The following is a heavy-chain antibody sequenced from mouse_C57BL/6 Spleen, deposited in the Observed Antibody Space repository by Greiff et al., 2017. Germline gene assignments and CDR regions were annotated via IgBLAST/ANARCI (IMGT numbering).Heavy chain of an antibody. D-gene: IGHD2-4*01. Sequence: QVQLQQPGAELVKPGASVKMSCKASGYTFTSYWITWVKQRPGQGLEWIGDIYPGSGSTNYNEKFKSQATLTVDASSSTAYMQLSSLTSEDSAVYYCARMGIYYDYDKAYWGQGTLVTVSA. CDR1: GYTFTSYW. CDR3: ARMGIYYDYDKAY. V-gene: IGHV1-55*01. J-gene: IGHJ3*01. CDR2: IYPGSGST.